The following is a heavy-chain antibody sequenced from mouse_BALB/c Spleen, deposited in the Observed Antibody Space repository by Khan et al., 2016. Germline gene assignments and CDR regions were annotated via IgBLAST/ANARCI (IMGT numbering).Heavy chain of an antibody. CDR2: IRSGSSAI. J-gene: IGHJ2*01. CDR3: GRGDY. V-gene: IGHV5-17*02. Sequence: EVGLVESGGGLVQPGGSRKLSCAASGFTFSSFGMHWVRQAPEKGLEWVAFIRSGSSAIYYADPVKGRFTISRDNPKNTLFLQMTSLRSEDTAMYYCGRGDYWGQGTTLTVSS. CDR1: GFTFSSFG.